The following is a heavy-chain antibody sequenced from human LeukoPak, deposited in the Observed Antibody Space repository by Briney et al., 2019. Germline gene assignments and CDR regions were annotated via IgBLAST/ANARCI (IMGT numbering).Heavy chain of an antibody. J-gene: IGHJ3*02. Sequence: SETLSLTCAVYGGSFSGYYWSWIRQPPGKGLEWIGYIYHSGSTYYNPSLKSRVTISVDRSKNQFSLKLSSVTAADTAVYYCARGGYGDYVDAFDIWGQGTMVTVSS. V-gene: IGHV4-34*01. CDR1: GGSFSGYY. CDR2: IYHSGST. CDR3: ARGGYGDYVDAFDI. D-gene: IGHD4-17*01.